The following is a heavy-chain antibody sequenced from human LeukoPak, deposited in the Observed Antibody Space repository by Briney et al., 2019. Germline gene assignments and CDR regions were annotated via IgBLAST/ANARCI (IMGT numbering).Heavy chain of an antibody. CDR3: ARDRRLIQTYFTHYYMDV. D-gene: IGHD3-16*01. CDR1: GFTFSSFW. V-gene: IGHV3-7*01. Sequence: GGSLRLSCAASGFTFSSFWINWVRQAPGKGLEWVANIKQDGREENYVDSVKGRFTISRDNDKNSVYLQMNSLRVEDTAVYYCARDRRLIQTYFTHYYMDVWGKGTTVTVSS. CDR2: IKQDGREE. J-gene: IGHJ6*03.